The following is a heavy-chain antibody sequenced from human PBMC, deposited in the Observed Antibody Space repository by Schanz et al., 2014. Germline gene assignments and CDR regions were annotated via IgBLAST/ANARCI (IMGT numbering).Heavy chain of an antibody. D-gene: IGHD3-3*01. J-gene: IGHJ4*02. V-gene: IGHV3-48*01. CDR2: VSRSTPDI. CDR3: VRDSFFAFDY. CDR1: GFTFTNYA. Sequence: DVQLLESGGGLVQPGGPLRLSCAASGFTFTNYAMSWVRQAPGKGLEWVSYVSRSTPDIYYADSVKGRFTMSRDNAKNSVFLQMNSLRAEDTAVYYCVRDSFFAFDYWGQGTLVTVSS.